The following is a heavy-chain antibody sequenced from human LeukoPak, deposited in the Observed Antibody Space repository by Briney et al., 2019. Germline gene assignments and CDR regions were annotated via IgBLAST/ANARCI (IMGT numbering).Heavy chain of an antibody. CDR3: ASPAARPYYYYYYGMDV. J-gene: IGHJ6*02. V-gene: IGHV4-34*01. CDR1: GGSFSGYY. D-gene: IGHD6-6*01. CDR2: INHSGST. Sequence: SETLSLTCAVYGGSFSGYYWSWIRQPPGKGLEWIGEINHSGSTNYNPSLKSRVTISVDTSKNQFSLKLSSVTAADTAVYYCASPAARPYYYYYYGMDVWGQGTTVTVSS.